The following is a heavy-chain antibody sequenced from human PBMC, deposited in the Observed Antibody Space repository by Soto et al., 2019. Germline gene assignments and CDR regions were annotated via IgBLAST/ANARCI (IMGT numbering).Heavy chain of an antibody. CDR1: GFTFSSYA. J-gene: IGHJ4*02. D-gene: IGHD3-9*01. Sequence: EVQLLESGGGLVQPGGSLRLSCAASGFTFSSYAMSWVRQAPGKGLEWVSAISGSGGSTNYADSVKGRFTISRDNSKNTLYLQMNSLRAEDTAVYYCAKSYDILTGYYRDWGQGTLVTVSS. CDR2: ISGSGGST. CDR3: AKSYDILTGYYRD. V-gene: IGHV3-23*01.